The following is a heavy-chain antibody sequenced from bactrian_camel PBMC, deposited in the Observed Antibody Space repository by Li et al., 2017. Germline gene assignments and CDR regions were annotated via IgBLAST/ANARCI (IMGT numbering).Heavy chain of an antibody. CDR2: LDSDGTT. CDR3: AAYPVVAGKGRCADFGY. J-gene: IGHJ6*01. Sequence: QLVESGGGSVQHGGSLRLSCSASMFTYSRLCMAWFRQTPGKEREVVASLDSDGTTEYADSVKGRFTISQDNAKNTLYLQMNSLKPEDTAMYYCAAYPVVAGKGRCADFGYWGQGTQVTVS. V-gene: IGHV3S67*01. D-gene: IGHD6*01. CDR1: MFTYSRLC.